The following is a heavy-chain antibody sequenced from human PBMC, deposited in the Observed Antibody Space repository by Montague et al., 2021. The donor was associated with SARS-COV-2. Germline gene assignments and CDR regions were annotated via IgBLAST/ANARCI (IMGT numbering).Heavy chain of an antibody. J-gene: IGHJ6*02. CDR2: SSGSDGGT. CDR3: AKDSYYYGLGYGMDV. CDR1: GFTFSNSA. D-gene: IGHD3-10*01. Sequence: SLRLSCAASGFTFSNSAMNWVRQAPGKGLEWVSGSSGSDGGTHYADSVKGRFTISRDSSKNVLYLQMNSLRAEDTALYYCAKDSYYYGLGYGMDVWGQGTNVNGS. V-gene: IGHV3-23*01.